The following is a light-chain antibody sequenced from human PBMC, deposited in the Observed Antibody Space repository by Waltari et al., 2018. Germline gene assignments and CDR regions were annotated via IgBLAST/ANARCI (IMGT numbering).Light chain of an antibody. CDR2: KAS. CDR1: QSISSW. Sequence: DILMTQSPSTLSASVGDRVTITCRASQSISSWLAWYQQKPGKAPNLLIYKASSLESGVPSRFSGSGSGTEFTLTISSLQPDDFATYYCQQYNSYSRTFGQGTKVEIK. V-gene: IGKV1-5*03. J-gene: IGKJ1*01. CDR3: QQYNSYSRT.